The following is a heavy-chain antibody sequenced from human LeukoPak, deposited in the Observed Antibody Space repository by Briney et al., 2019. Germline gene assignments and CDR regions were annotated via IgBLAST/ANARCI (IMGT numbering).Heavy chain of an antibody. V-gene: IGHV4-59*01. D-gene: IGHD2-15*01. J-gene: IGHJ6*03. CDR1: GGSISNYF. Sequence: SETLSLTCSVSGGSISNYFWSWIRQPPGKGLECIGFIYYSETTNYNPSFKSRVTISVDTSKNQFSLKLNSVTAADTAVYYCARFPGSAEYRHYYYMDVWGKGTTVTVSS. CDR2: IYYSETT. CDR3: ARFPGSAEYRHYYYMDV.